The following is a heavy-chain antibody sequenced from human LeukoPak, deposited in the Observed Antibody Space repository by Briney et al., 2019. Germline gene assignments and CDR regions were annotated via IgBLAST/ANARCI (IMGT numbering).Heavy chain of an antibody. D-gene: IGHD2-2*02. CDR1: GGSISSGDYY. J-gene: IGHJ5*02. CDR2: IYYSGTT. Sequence: PSETLSLTCTVSGGSISSGDYYWSWIRQPPGKGLEWIGYIYYSGTTNYNPSLKSRVTISVDTSKNQFSLKVSSVTAADTAVYYCARDPGYCSSTSCYTWFDPWGQGTLVTVSS. V-gene: IGHV4-61*08. CDR3: ARDPGYCSSTSCYTWFDP.